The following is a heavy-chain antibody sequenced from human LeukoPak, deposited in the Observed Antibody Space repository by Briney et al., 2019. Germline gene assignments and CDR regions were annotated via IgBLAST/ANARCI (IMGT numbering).Heavy chain of an antibody. J-gene: IGHJ4*02. CDR3: ARGLGYCTSTTCLLPFDY. CDR2: TYSGGST. CDR1: GFTVSTYY. V-gene: IGHV3-53*01. D-gene: IGHD2-8*01. Sequence: PAGSLRLSCAASGFTVSTYYMTWLRQAPGKGLKCVSVTYSGGSTYYADSVKGRFTVYRDNSKNTLYLQMNSLRAEDTAMYYCARGLGYCTSTTCLLPFDYWGKGTLVTVSS.